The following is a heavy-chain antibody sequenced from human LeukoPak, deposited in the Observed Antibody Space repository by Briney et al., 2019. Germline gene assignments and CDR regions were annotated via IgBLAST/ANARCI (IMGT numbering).Heavy chain of an antibody. CDR3: LRDLNWSLDQ. V-gene: IGHV3-23*01. CDR2: ISGSGDST. Sequence: GGSLRLSCAASRFTFNTYAMSWVRQAPGKGLEWVSAISGSGDSTYYADSVKGRFTISRDNSKNTLYLQMNSLRAEDTAVYYCLRDLNWSLDQWGQGTLVTVSS. J-gene: IGHJ4*02. CDR1: RFTFNTYA. D-gene: IGHD1-20*01.